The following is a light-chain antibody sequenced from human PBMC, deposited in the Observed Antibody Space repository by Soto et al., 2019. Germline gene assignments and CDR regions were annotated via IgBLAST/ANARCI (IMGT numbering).Light chain of an antibody. Sequence: DIPMTQSPSTLSASVGDRVTITCRASQSISSWLAWYQQKPGKAPKLLMYDASSLDSGVPSRFSGSGSGTEFTLTISSLQPDDFATYYGQQYNAYPWTFGQGTKVEIK. CDR1: QSISSW. CDR3: QQYNAYPWT. V-gene: IGKV1-5*01. J-gene: IGKJ1*01. CDR2: DAS.